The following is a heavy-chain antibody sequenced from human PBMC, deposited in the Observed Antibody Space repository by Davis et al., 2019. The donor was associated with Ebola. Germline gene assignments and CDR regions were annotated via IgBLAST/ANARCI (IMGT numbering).Heavy chain of an antibody. V-gene: IGHV1-2*06. Sequence: ASVKVSCKASGYSFTSYGISWVRQAPGQGLEWMGRINPNSGGTNYAQKFQGRVTMTRDTSISTAYMELSRLRSDDTAVYYCARASEELREDYWGQGTLVTVSS. CDR3: ARASEELREDY. CDR1: GYSFTSYG. CDR2: INPNSGGT. D-gene: IGHD1-7*01. J-gene: IGHJ4*02.